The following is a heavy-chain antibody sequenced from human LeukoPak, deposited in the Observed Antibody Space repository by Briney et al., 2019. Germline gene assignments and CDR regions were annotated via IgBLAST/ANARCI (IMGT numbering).Heavy chain of an antibody. Sequence: PSETLSLTCTVSGGSISSYYCSWVRQPPGKGPEWIGYIYKSGSTKYNPSLRSRVTISGDTSKNQFSLELSSVTAADTAVYYCASSTGWPGFDNWGQGTLITVSS. D-gene: IGHD6-19*01. V-gene: IGHV4-59*01. CDR1: GGSISSYY. CDR2: IYKSGST. J-gene: IGHJ4*02. CDR3: ASSTGWPGFDN.